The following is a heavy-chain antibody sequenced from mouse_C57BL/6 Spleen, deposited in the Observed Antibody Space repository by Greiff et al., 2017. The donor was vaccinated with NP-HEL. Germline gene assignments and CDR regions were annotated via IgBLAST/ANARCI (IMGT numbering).Heavy chain of an antibody. Sequence: DVMLVESGGGLVKPGGSLKLSCAASGFTFSDYGMHWVRQAPEKGLEWVAYISSGSSTIYYADTVKGRFTISRDNAKNTLFLQMTSLRSEDTAMYYCARNWDVASFDYWGQGTTLTVSS. J-gene: IGHJ2*01. CDR2: ISSGSSTI. D-gene: IGHD4-1*01. CDR3: ARNWDVASFDY. CDR1: GFTFSDYG. V-gene: IGHV5-17*01.